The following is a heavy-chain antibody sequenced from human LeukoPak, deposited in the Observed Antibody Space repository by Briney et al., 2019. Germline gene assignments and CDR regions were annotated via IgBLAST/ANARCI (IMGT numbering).Heavy chain of an antibody. Sequence: GGSLRLSCAASGFTFSSYSMNWVRQAPGKGLEWVSSISSSSSYIYYADSVKGRFTISRDNAKNSLYLQMNSLRAEDTAVYYCAASTLRYFDWLPDRGQGTLVTVSS. J-gene: IGHJ4*02. CDR1: GFTFSSYS. CDR3: AASTLRYFDWLPD. V-gene: IGHV3-21*01. CDR2: ISSSSSYI. D-gene: IGHD3-9*01.